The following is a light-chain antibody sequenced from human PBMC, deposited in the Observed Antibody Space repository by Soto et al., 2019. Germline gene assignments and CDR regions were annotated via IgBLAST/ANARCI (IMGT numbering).Light chain of an antibody. CDR1: SSDVGGYNY. CDR3: CSYAGSYTYV. Sequence: QSALTQPRSVSGSPGQSVTISCTGTSSDVGGYNYVSWYQQHPGKAPKLMIYDVSKRPSRVPDRFSGSKSGNTASLTISWLQAEDEADYYCCSYAGSYTYVFGTGTKLTVL. CDR2: DVS. V-gene: IGLV2-11*01. J-gene: IGLJ1*01.